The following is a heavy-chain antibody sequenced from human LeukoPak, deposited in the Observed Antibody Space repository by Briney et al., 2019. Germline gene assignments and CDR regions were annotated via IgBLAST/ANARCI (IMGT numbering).Heavy chain of an antibody. Sequence: PGGSLRLSCAASGFTFSSYAMSWVRQAPGKGLEWVSAISGSGGSTYYADSVKGRFTISRDNSKNTLYLQMNSLRAEDTAVYYCAKVARIGVPAAIRAAFDIWGQGTMVTVSS. V-gene: IGHV3-23*01. D-gene: IGHD2-2*02. CDR2: ISGSGGST. J-gene: IGHJ3*02. CDR3: AKVARIGVPAAIRAAFDI. CDR1: GFTFSSYA.